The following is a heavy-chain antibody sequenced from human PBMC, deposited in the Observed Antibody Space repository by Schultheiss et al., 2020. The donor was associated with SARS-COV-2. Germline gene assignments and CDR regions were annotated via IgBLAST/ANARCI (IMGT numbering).Heavy chain of an antibody. CDR2: INHSGST. CDR1: GGSISSGYY. Sequence: SETLSLTCTVSGGSISSGYYWGWIRQPPGKGLEWIGEINHSGSTNYNPSLKSRVTISVDTSKNQFSLKLSSVTAADTAVYYCARDHISKAVAGTGHDYWGQGTLVTVSS. V-gene: IGHV4-38-2*02. CDR3: ARDHISKAVAGTGHDY. J-gene: IGHJ4*02. D-gene: IGHD6-19*01.